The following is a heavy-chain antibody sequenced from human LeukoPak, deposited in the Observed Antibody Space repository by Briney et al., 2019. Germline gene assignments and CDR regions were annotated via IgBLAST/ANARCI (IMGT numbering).Heavy chain of an antibody. V-gene: IGHV4-38-2*02. Sequence: SETLSLTCAVSGYSISSGYYWGWIRQPPGKGLEWIGSIYHSGSTYYNPSLKSRVTISVDTSKNQFSLKLSSVTAADTAVYYCARENTYCSSTSCYGLLDYWGQGTLVTVSS. CDR2: IYHSGST. D-gene: IGHD2-2*01. J-gene: IGHJ4*02. CDR1: GYSISSGYY. CDR3: ARENTYCSSTSCYGLLDY.